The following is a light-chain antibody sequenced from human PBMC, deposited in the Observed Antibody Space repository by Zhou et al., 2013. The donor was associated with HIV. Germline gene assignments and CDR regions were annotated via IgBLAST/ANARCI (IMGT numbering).Light chain of an antibody. Sequence: EVVMTQSPSTLSVSPGERVTLSCRASQNVFSNLAWYQQKPGQAPRLLMYGASTRATGFPARFSGSGSGTEFTLTISSLQSEDFAVYYCQQYNDWPFTFGQGTKLEIK. CDR2: GAS. J-gene: IGKJ2*01. CDR1: QNVFSN. V-gene: IGKV3-15*01. CDR3: QQYNDWPFT.